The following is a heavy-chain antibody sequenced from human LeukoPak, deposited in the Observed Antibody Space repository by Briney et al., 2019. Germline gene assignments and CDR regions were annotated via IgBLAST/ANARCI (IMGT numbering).Heavy chain of an antibody. CDR2: IYTSGST. CDR1: GGSISSYY. V-gene: IGHV4-4*07. Sequence: SQTLSLTCTVSGGSISSYYWSWIRQPAGKGLEWIGRIYTSGSTNYNPSLKSRVTMSVDTSKNQFSLKLSSVTAADTAVYYCARVHNIGNTVTTTVVGVYFDYWGQGTLVTVSS. CDR3: ARVHNIGNTVTTTVVGVYFDY. J-gene: IGHJ4*02. D-gene: IGHD4-17*01.